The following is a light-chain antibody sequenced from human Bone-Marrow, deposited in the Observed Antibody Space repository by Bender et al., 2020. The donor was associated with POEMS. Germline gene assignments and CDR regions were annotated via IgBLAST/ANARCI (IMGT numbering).Light chain of an antibody. CDR1: SGDVGTYNL. CDR2: QDN. CDR3: CSYAGSSTLI. Sequence: QSALAQPASVSGSPGQSITISCTGTSGDVGTYNLVSWYQQHPDRAPKLVIYQDNKRPSGVSYRFSGYKSGNTASLTISGLQAEDEADYYCCSYAGSSTLIFGGGPKLTVL. J-gene: IGLJ2*01. V-gene: IGLV2-23*01.